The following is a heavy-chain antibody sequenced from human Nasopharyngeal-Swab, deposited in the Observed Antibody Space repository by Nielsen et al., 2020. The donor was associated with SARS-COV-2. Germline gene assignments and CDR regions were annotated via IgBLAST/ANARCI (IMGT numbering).Heavy chain of an antibody. CDR3: AEDWGAAH. V-gene: IGHV3-64*04. CDR2: INDHGDRI. J-gene: IGHJ4*02. CDR1: GFFFSTNA. Sequence: GESLKISCSASGFFFSTNAMHWVRQAPGKGLEYVSTINDHGDRIHYADSVKGRFSISRDNSKSTLYLQMNSLRVEDTAVYYCAEDWGAAHWGQGTLVTVSS. D-gene: IGHD7-27*01.